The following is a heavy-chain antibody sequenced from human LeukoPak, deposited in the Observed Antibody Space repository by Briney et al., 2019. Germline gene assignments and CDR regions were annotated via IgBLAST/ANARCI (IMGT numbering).Heavy chain of an antibody. D-gene: IGHD6-19*01. Sequence: GGSLRLSCAASGFTFSSHWMHWVRQGPGKGLVWVSRINSDGSTSTYADSVKGRFTISRDNSKNTLYLQMNSLRAEDTAVYYRARAAVAFDYWGQGTLVTVSS. V-gene: IGHV3-74*03. J-gene: IGHJ4*02. CDR1: GFTFSSHW. CDR3: ARAAVAFDY. CDR2: INSDGSTS.